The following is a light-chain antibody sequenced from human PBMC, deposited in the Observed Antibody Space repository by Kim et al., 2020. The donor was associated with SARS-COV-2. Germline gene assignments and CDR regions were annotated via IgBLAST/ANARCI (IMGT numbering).Light chain of an antibody. CDR2: AAS. Sequence: YASVGSRGTITCRASQDIRYALAWYQQKPGTAPKVLVYAASKLQTGVPSRFSGSGSGTDYTLTISSLQPEDFATYYCQQYYNAPYSFGQGTKLEI. V-gene: IGKV1-NL1*01. CDR1: QDIRYA. CDR3: QQYYNAPYS. J-gene: IGKJ2*01.